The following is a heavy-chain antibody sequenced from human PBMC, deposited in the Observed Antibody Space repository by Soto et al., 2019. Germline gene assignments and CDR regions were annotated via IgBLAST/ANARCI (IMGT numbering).Heavy chain of an antibody. Sequence: ASVKVSCNASGDTFTGYYMHWVRQAPGQGLEWMGWINPNSGGTNYAQKFQGWVTMTRDTSISTAYMELSRLRSDDTAVYYCARGITMVRGEVGAFDIWGQGTMVTVSS. CDR3: ARGITMVRGEVGAFDI. J-gene: IGHJ3*02. CDR2: INPNSGGT. V-gene: IGHV1-2*04. CDR1: GDTFTGYY. D-gene: IGHD3-10*01.